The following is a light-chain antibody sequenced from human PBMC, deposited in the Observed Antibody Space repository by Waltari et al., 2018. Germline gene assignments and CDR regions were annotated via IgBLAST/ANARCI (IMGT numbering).Light chain of an antibody. CDR2: LGS. CDR1: ESLLDGRGYNF. CDR3: MQALQTPGT. V-gene: IGKV2-28*01. Sequence: DIVMTQSPLSLPVTPGEPASISCRSRESLLDGRGYNFLDWYLQKPGQSPQLLIYLGSNRASGVPDRFSGSGSGTDFTLKISRVEPEDVGVYYCMQALQTPGTFGGGTKVEIK. J-gene: IGKJ4*01.